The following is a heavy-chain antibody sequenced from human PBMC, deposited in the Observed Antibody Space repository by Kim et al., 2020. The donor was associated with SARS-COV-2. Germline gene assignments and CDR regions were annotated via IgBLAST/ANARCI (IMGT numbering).Heavy chain of an antibody. CDR3: ARDHYYYGMDV. J-gene: IGHJ6*02. Sequence: TNYHPSLKSRVTISVDTSKNQFSLKLSSVTAADTAVYYCARDHYYYGMDVWGQGTTVTVSS. CDR2: T. V-gene: IGHV4-34*01.